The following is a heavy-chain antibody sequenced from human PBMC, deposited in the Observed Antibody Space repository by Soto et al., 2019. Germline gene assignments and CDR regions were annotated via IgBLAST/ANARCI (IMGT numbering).Heavy chain of an antibody. V-gene: IGHV3-48*03. CDR3: AREGVLGYCSGGSCLSPPYFDY. J-gene: IGHJ4*02. Sequence: EVQLVESGGGLVQPGGSLRLSCAASGFTFSSYEMNWVRQAPGKGLEWVSYISSSGSTIYYADSVKGRFTISRDNAKNSLYLQMNSLRAEDTAVYYCAREGVLGYCSGGSCLSPPYFDYWGQGTLVTVSS. CDR2: ISSSGSTI. CDR1: GFTFSSYE. D-gene: IGHD2-15*01.